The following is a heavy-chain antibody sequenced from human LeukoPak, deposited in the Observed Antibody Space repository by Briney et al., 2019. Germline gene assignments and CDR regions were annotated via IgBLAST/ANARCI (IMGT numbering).Heavy chain of an antibody. Sequence: PGGSLRLSCAASGFTVSSNYMSWVRQAPGKGLEWVSAISGSGGSTYYADSVKGRFTISRDNSKNTLYLQMNSLRAEDTAVYYCAKDLRGAGIFDYWGQGTLVTVSS. CDR2: ISGSGGST. CDR3: AKDLRGAGIFDY. V-gene: IGHV3-23*01. D-gene: IGHD6-19*01. CDR1: GFTVSSNY. J-gene: IGHJ4*02.